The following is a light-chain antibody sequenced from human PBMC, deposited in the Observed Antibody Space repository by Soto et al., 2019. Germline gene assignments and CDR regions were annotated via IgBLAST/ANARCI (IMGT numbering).Light chain of an antibody. V-gene: IGKV3-15*01. CDR3: QQYNNWPPNT. J-gene: IGKJ5*01. CDR1: QSVSSN. Sequence: EIVMTQSPGTLSVSPGERATLSCRASQSVSSNLAWYQQKPGQAPRLLMYGASTRATGTPARFSGSGSGTEFTLTISSLQSEDFAVYYCQQYNNWPPNTFGQGTRLEIK. CDR2: GAS.